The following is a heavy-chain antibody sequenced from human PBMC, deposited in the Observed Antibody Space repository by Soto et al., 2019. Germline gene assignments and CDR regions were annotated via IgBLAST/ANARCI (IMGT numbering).Heavy chain of an antibody. J-gene: IGHJ4*02. V-gene: IGHV1-2*02. CDR1: GYRISAYY. CDR2: IDPKNGGT. D-gene: IGHD3-10*01. Sequence: SVKVSCKASGYRISAYYIHWVRQAPGQGLEWMGWIDPKNGGTVSAQKFQGRLTMTRDTSISTVYMDLSGLTSDDTALYYCGRDDYGIFPYWGQGSMVT. CDR3: GRDDYGIFPY.